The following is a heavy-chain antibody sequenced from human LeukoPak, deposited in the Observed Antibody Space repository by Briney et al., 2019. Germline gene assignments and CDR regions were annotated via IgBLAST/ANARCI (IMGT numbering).Heavy chain of an antibody. CDR1: GGTFSSYA. J-gene: IGHJ4*02. D-gene: IGHD5-12*01. V-gene: IGHV1-69*13. CDR3: ARGALAPRGKGYFDY. CDR2: IIPIFGTA. Sequence: GASVKVSCKASGGTFSSYAISWVRQAPGQGLEWMGGIIPIFGTANYAQKFQGRVTITADESTSTAYMELSSLRSEDTAVYYCARGALAPRGKGYFDYWGQGTLVTVSS.